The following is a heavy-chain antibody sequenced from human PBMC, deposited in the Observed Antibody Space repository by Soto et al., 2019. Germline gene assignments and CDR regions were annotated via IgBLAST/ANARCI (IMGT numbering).Heavy chain of an antibody. Sequence: GGSLRLSCAASGFNFRSYGMHWVRQAPGKGLQWVAVISYDASNKYYADSVKGRFTISRDNSKNTLCLQMNTLRPEDTAVYYCAKGSSSVYYYYYGLDVWGQGTTVTVSS. J-gene: IGHJ6*02. CDR2: ISYDASNK. D-gene: IGHD6-6*01. CDR1: GFNFRSYG. V-gene: IGHV3-30*18. CDR3: AKGSSSVYYYYYGLDV.